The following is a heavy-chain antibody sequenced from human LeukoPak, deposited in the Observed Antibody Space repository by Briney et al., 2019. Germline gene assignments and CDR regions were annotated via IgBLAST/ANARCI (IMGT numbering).Heavy chain of an antibody. CDR2: ISAYNGNT. D-gene: IGHD6-13*01. J-gene: IGHJ4*02. Sequence: ASVKVSCKASGYTFTRYGISWVRQAPGQGLEWMGWISAYNGNTNYAQKLQGRVTMTTDTSTSTAYMELRSLRSDDTAVYYCARDVYVAAAVRGCGGYWGQGTLVTVSS. V-gene: IGHV1-18*01. CDR3: ARDVYVAAAVRGCGGY. CDR1: GYTFTRYG.